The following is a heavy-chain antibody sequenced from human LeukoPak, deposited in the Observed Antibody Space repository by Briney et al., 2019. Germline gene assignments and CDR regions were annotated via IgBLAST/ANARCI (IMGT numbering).Heavy chain of an antibody. Sequence: PGGSLRLSCEFSGFTFNENYMGWIRQAPGKGLEWISYLSNSGGTIYYADSVRGRFTVSRDNARNSLYLQMNSLRAEDTAMYYCAKAPASSRCSSRDYFDFWGQGILVTVSS. D-gene: IGHD2-2*01. CDR2: LSNSGGTI. CDR1: GFTFNENY. J-gene: IGHJ4*02. V-gene: IGHV3-11*01. CDR3: AKAPASSRCSSRDYFDF.